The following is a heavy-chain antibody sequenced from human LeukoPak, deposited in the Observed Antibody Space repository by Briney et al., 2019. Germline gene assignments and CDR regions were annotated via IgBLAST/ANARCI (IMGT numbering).Heavy chain of an antibody. D-gene: IGHD6-13*01. Sequence: GGSLRLSCAASGFTFSSYSMNWVRQAPGKGLEWASSIGSSSSYIYYADSVKGRFTISRDNAKNSLYLQMNSLRAEDTAVYYCARSKGAAADPYYFDYWGQGTLVTVSS. V-gene: IGHV3-21*01. CDR2: IGSSSSYI. J-gene: IGHJ4*02. CDR3: ARSKGAAADPYYFDY. CDR1: GFTFSSYS.